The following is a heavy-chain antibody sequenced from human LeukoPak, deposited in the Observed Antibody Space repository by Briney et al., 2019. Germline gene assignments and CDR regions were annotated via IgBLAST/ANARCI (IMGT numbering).Heavy chain of an antibody. D-gene: IGHD4-17*01. CDR1: GFTVSNNY. CDR3: ARDRYGDYSYDY. V-gene: IGHV3-53*01. J-gene: IGHJ4*02. CDR2: IYTGGST. Sequence: GGSLRLSCAASGFTVSNNYVSWVRQAPGKGLEWVSVIYTGGSTYYADSVKGRFTISRDNSKNTLYLQMNSLRAEDTAVYYCARDRYGDYSYDYWGQGTLVTVSS.